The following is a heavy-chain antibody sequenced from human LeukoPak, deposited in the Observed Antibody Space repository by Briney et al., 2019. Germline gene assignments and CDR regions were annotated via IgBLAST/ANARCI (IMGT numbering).Heavy chain of an antibody. Sequence: GGSLRLSCAASGFTVSSNYMSWVRQAPGKGLEWVSVIYSGGSTYYADSVKGRFTISRDNPKNTLYLQMNSLRAEDTAVYYCANRTYYDFWSGYSRPTHFDYWGQGTLVTVSS. CDR1: GFTVSSNY. CDR2: IYSGGST. D-gene: IGHD3-3*01. V-gene: IGHV3-66*01. J-gene: IGHJ4*02. CDR3: ANRTYYDFWSGYSRPTHFDY.